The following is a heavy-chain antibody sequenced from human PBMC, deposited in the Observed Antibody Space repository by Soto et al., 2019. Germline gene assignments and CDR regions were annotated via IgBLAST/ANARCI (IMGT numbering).Heavy chain of an antibody. J-gene: IGHJ4*02. V-gene: IGHV3-23*01. CDR2: SXCSGSGT. Sequence: LRLXXXASGFTFSCFSIYWVRQAXGRGXGXVSGSXCSGSGTYYSDSVKGRFTIARDNSKITLYLLMSSLRAEDTAVYYCAKGSSGYYDTFDYWGQGTLVTSPQ. CDR3: AKGSSGYYDTFDY. CDR1: GFTFSCFS. D-gene: IGHD3-22*01.